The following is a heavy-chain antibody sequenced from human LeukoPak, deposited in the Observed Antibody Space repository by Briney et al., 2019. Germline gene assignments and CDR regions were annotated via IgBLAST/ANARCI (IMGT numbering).Heavy chain of an antibody. J-gene: IGHJ5*02. D-gene: IGHD3-22*01. CDR3: ARLPTYYYDSSGYS. Sequence: PSDTLSLTCTVSGGSISSYYWSWIRQPPGKGLEWIGYIYYSGSTNYNPSLKSRVTISVDTSKNQFSLKLSSVTAADTAVYYCARLPTYYYDSSGYSWGQGTLVTVSS. CDR1: GGSISSYY. V-gene: IGHV4-59*08. CDR2: IYYSGST.